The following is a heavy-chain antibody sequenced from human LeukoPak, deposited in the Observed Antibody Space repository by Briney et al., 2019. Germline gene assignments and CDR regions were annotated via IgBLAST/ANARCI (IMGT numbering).Heavy chain of an antibody. CDR2: IYYRST. J-gene: IGHJ4*02. Sequence: SETLSLTCTVSGVSISSYYWSWIRQPPGKGLEWIGYIYYRSTNYNPSLNSRVTISIDTSKNQLSLKLSSVTAADTAVYYCARYYDNDGYYYAHFDYWGQGTLVTVSS. CDR1: GVSISSYY. CDR3: ARYYDNDGYYYAHFDY. V-gene: IGHV4-59*08. D-gene: IGHD3-22*01.